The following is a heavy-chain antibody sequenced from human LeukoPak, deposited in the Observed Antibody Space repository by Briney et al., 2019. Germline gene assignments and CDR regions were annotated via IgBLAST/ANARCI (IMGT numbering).Heavy chain of an antibody. CDR2: IRSKAYGGTT. J-gene: IGHJ4*02. D-gene: IGHD3-22*01. CDR3: ASSTDSSGYYLFY. CDR1: GFTFGDYA. V-gene: IGHV3-49*03. Sequence: GGSLRLSCTASGFTFGDYAMSWFRQAPGKGLEWVGFIRSKAYGGTTEYAASVKGRFTISRDDSKSIAYLQMNSLKTEDTAVYYCASSTDSSGYYLFYWGQGTLVTVSS.